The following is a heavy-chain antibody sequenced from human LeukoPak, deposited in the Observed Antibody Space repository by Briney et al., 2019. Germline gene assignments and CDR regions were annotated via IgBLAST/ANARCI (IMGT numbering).Heavy chain of an antibody. V-gene: IGHV1-46*01. CDR1: GYTFTSFY. Sequence: ASVKVSCKASGYTFTSFYLHWVRQAPGPGLEWMGIINPSGGSANYAQKFQGRVTMTRDMSTSTVYMELSSLKSEDTAVYYCAREMSDLAARPVGPDYWGQGTLVTVSS. D-gene: IGHD6-6*01. CDR2: INPSGGSA. J-gene: IGHJ4*02. CDR3: AREMSDLAARPVGPDY.